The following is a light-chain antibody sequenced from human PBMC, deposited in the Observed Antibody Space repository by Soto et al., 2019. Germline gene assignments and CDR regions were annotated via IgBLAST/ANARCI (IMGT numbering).Light chain of an antibody. CDR3: QQYSDLPMT. J-gene: IGKJ5*01. CDR2: GAS. V-gene: IGKV3-20*01. CDR1: QTVSRMY. Sequence: EIVLTQSPVTLSLSPGERATLSCRASQTVSRMYLSWFQQRPGQAPRLLIYGASRRATGIPDRFSGSASGTDFTLTISRLEPEDFAVYFCQQYSDLPMTFGQGTRLEI.